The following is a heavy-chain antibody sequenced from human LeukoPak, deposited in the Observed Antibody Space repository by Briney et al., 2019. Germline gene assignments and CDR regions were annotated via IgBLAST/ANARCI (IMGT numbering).Heavy chain of an antibody. J-gene: IGHJ4*02. CDR3: AKGYYDSSGPFDY. Sequence: GGSLRLSCAASGFTFSSYSMSWVRQAPGKGLEWVSAISGSGCSTYYADAVKGRFTISRDNSKNTLYLKMNSLRAEDTAVYYCAKGYYDSSGPFDYWGQGTLVTVSS. V-gene: IGHV3-23*01. CDR1: GFTFSSYS. CDR2: ISGSGCST. D-gene: IGHD3-22*01.